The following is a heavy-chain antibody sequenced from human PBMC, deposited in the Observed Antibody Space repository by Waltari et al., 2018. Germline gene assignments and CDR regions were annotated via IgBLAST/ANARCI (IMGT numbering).Heavy chain of an antibody. CDR1: GYTFTSYG. J-gene: IGHJ4*02. CDR3: ARGRYYGSGSYYKVGDY. D-gene: IGHD3-10*01. CDR2: MNPNSGNT. V-gene: IGHV1-8*03. Sequence: QVQLVQSGAEVKKPGASVKVSCKASGYTFTSYGISWVRQAPGQGLEWMGWMNPNSGNTGYAQKFQGRVTITRNTSISTAYMELSSLRSEDTAVYYCARGRYYGSGSYYKVGDYWGQGTLVTVSS.